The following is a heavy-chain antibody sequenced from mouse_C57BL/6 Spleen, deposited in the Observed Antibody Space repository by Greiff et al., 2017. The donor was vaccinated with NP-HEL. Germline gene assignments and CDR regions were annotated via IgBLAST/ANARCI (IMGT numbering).Heavy chain of an antibody. D-gene: IGHD1-1*01. J-gene: IGHJ3*01. V-gene: IGHV1-19*01. Sequence: EVQLQESGPVLVKPGASVKMSCKASGYTFTDYYMNWVKQSHGKSLEWIGVINPYNGGTSYNQKFKGKATLTVDKSSSTAYMELNSLTSEDSAVYYCAREENYYGSSYLFAYWGQGTLVTVSA. CDR1: GYTFTDYY. CDR3: AREENYYGSSYLFAY. CDR2: INPYNGGT.